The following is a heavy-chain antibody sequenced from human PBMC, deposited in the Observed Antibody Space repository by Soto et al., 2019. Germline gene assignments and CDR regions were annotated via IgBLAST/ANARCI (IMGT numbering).Heavy chain of an antibody. CDR1: GFTFSNAW. CDR3: TTQQGSREGYFDY. V-gene: IGHV3-15*01. D-gene: IGHD6-13*01. Sequence: GGSLRLSCAASGFTFSNAWMSWVRQAPGKGLEWVGRIKSKTDGGTTDYAAPVKGRFTISRDDSKNTLYLQMNSLKTEDTAVYYCTTQQGSREGYFDYWGQGTLVTVSS. J-gene: IGHJ4*02. CDR2: IKSKTDGGTT.